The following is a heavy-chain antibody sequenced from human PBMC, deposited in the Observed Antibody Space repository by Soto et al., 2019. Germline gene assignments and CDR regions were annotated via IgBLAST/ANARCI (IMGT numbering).Heavy chain of an antibody. V-gene: IGHV4-30-2*06. J-gene: IGHJ6*02. CDR2: TYQSGSA. CDR1: GGSITSGGYS. Sequence: SETLSLTCTVSGGSITSGGYSWTWIRQSPGKGLEWIGYTYQSGSAYYNPSLKSRVTISVDRSKNQFSLNLTSVTAADAAVYYCARDYYGMDVWGQGTTVTVSS. CDR3: ARDYYGMDV.